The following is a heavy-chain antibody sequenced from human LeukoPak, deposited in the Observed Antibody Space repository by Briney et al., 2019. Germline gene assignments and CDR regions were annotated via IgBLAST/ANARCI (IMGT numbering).Heavy chain of an antibody. Sequence: GGSLRLSCAASGFTFSNAWMSWVRQAPGKGLEWVGRIKSKTDRGTTDYAAPVKGRFTISRDDSKNTLYLQMNSLKTEDTAVCYCTTDSIPYYDFWSGYYYIEYFQHWGQGTLVTVSS. CDR3: TTDSIPYYDFWSGYYYIEYFQH. CDR2: IKSKTDRGTT. V-gene: IGHV3-15*01. J-gene: IGHJ1*01. CDR1: GFTFSNAW. D-gene: IGHD3-3*01.